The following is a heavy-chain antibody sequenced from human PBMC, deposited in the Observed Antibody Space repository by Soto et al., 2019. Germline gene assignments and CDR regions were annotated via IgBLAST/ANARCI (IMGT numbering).Heavy chain of an antibody. D-gene: IGHD6-19*01. J-gene: IGHJ4*02. CDR2: ISGSGGTS. CDR3: ARDFEWRIAVAGYYFDY. Sequence: PGGSLRLSCAASGFTFSSYAMGWVRQAPGKGLEWVSSISGSGGTSYYADSVKGRFTISRDNSKNTLYLQMNSLRAEDTAVYYCARDFEWRIAVAGYYFDYWGQGTLVTVSS. V-gene: IGHV3-23*01. CDR1: GFTFSSYA.